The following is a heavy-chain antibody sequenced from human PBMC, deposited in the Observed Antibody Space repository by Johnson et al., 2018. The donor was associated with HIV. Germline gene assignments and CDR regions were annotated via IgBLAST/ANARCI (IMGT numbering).Heavy chain of an antibody. V-gene: IGHV3-30*02. D-gene: IGHD6-13*01. CDR3: ARARSSSWYDGAFDI. J-gene: IGHJ3*02. CDR1: GFTFSSYG. CDR2: IRYDGSNK. Sequence: QVQLVESGGGLVQPGGSLRLSCAASGFTFSSYGMHWVRQAPGKGLEWVAFIRYDGSNKYYADSVKGSFTISRDNFKNTLYLQMGSLRAEDMAVYYCARARSSSWYDGAFDIWGQVTMVTFSS.